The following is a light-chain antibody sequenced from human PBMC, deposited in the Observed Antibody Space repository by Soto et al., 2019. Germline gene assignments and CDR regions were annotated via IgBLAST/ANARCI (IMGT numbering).Light chain of an antibody. V-gene: IGLV2-8*01. CDR3: SSYAGTNNYGV. CDR1: SSDVGGHNY. J-gene: IGLJ2*01. CDR2: EVI. Sequence: QSVLTQPPSASGSPGQSVTISCTGTSSDVGGHNYVSWYQQHPGKAPKLMIYEVIKRPSGVPDRFSGSKSGNTASLTVSGLQAEEEADYFCSSYAGTNNYGVFGGGTKLTVL.